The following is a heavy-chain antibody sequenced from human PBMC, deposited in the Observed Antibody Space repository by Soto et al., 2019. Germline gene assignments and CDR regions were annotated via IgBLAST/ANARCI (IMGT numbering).Heavy chain of an antibody. D-gene: IGHD6-19*01. CDR3: ARGLIALGGTASH. CDR2: INAGNGNT. V-gene: IGHV1-3*01. Sequence: ASVKVSCKASGYTFTSYAMHWVRQAPGQRLEWMGWINAGNGNTKYSQKFQGRVTITRDTSASTAYMELSSLRSEDTAVYYCARGLIALGGTASHWGRGTLVTVSS. J-gene: IGHJ4*02. CDR1: GYTFTSYA.